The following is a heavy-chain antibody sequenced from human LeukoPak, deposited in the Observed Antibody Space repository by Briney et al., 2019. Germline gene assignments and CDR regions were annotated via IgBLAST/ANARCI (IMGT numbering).Heavy chain of an antibody. CDR3: AKDNGVFLYQLQQINWFDP. V-gene: IGHV3-23*01. CDR1: GFTFSSYG. J-gene: IGHJ5*02. Sequence: GGSLRLSCAASGFTFSSYGMSWVRQAPGKGLEWVSAISGSGGSTYYADSVKGRFTISRDNSKNTLYLQMNSLRAEDTAVYYCAKDNGVFLYQLQQINWFDPWGQGTLVTVSS. D-gene: IGHD2-2*01. CDR2: ISGSGGST.